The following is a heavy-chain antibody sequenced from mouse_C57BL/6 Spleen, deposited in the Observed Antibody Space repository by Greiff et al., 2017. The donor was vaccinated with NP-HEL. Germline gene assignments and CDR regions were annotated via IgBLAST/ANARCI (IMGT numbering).Heavy chain of an antibody. CDR3: ARSYSNYDGFAY. CDR1: GFTFSSYA. V-gene: IGHV5-4*03. J-gene: IGHJ3*01. D-gene: IGHD2-5*01. Sequence: EVKLVESGGGLVKPGGSLKLSCAASGFTFSSYAMSWVRQTPEKRLEWVATISDGGSYTYYPDNVKGRFTISRDNAKNNLYLQMSHLKSEDTAMYYCARSYSNYDGFAYWGQGTLVTVSA. CDR2: ISDGGSYT.